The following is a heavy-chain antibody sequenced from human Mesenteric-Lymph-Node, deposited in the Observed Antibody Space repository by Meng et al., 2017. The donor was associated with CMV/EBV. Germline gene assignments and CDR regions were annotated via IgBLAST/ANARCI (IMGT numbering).Heavy chain of an antibody. V-gene: IGHV4-31*03. CDR3: ARGGQVLDF. D-gene: IGHD2/OR15-2a*01. Sequence: SLTCNVSCVFISNGDSYWTWIRQHPGKGLEWIGYIFPSGTTYYNPSLRSRLTITVDTSNNQFSLRLASVTAADTAVYYCARGGQVLDFWGPGTLVTVSS. J-gene: IGHJ4*02. CDR1: CVFISNGDSY. CDR2: IFPSGTT.